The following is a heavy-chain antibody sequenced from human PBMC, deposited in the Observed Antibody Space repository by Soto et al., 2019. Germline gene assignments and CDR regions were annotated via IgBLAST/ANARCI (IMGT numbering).Heavy chain of an antibody. D-gene: IGHD2-2*01. V-gene: IGHV1-46*01. Sequence: ASVKVSCKASGYTFTSYYMHWVRQAPGQGLEWMGIINPSGGSTSYAQKIQGRVTMTRDTSTSTVYMELSSLRSEDTAVYYCARYSSQDIVVVPAAIFDYWGQGTLVTVSS. CDR3: ARYSSQDIVVVPAAIFDY. J-gene: IGHJ4*02. CDR1: GYTFTSYY. CDR2: INPSGGST.